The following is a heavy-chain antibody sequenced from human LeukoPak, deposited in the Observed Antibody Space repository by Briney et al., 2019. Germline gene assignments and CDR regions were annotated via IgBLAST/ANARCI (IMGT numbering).Heavy chain of an antibody. J-gene: IGHJ3*02. CDR2: ISSSSSTI. CDR3: ARDFFDSSPNNDAFDI. Sequence: GGSLRLSCAASGFTFSSYSMNWVRQAPGKGLEWVSYISSSSSTIYYADPVKGRFTISRDNAKNSLYLQMNSLRAEDTAVYYCARDFFDSSPNNDAFDIWGQGTMVTVSS. D-gene: IGHD3-9*01. CDR1: GFTFSSYS. V-gene: IGHV3-48*01.